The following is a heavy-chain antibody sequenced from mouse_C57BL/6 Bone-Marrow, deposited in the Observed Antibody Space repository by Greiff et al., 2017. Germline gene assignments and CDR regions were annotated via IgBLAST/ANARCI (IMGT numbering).Heavy chain of an antibody. J-gene: IGHJ2*03. V-gene: IGHV1-55*01. D-gene: IGHD4-1*01. CDR3: AGSGPMGRGSDY. CDR1: GYTFTSYW. CDR2: IYPTSGRT. Sequence: QVQLQQPGAELVKPGASVKLSCKASGYTFTSYWINWVKQRPGQGLEWIGDIYPTSGRTNYNEKFKSKARLTVDTSSNTAYMQLSSLTSEDAAVFYCAGSGPMGRGSDYGGRGPGLTVTA.